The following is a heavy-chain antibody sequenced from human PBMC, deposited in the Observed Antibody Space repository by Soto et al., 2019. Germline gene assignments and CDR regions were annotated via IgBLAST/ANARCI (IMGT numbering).Heavy chain of an antibody. CDR1: GGSFSGYY. V-gene: IGHV4-34*01. Sequence: QEQLQQWGAGLLKPSETLSLTCAVYGGSFSGYYWSWIRQPPGKGLEWIGEINHSGSTNYNPSLKSRVTISVDTSKNQFSLKLSSVTAADTAVYYCARGGYSYGDLGRTNWFYPWGQGTLVTVSS. CDR3: ARGGYSYGDLGRTNWFYP. CDR2: INHSGST. D-gene: IGHD5-18*01. J-gene: IGHJ5*02.